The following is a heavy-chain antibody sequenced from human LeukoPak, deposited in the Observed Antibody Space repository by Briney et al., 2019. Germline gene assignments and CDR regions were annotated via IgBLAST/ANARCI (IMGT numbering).Heavy chain of an antibody. CDR2: IYTSGST. CDR3: ARPLVHIYYDSSGGSGAFDI. J-gene: IGHJ3*02. Sequence: SQTLSLTCTVSGGSISSGSYYWSWIRQPAGKGLEWIGRIYTSGSTNYNPSLKSRVTISVDTSKNQFSLKLSSVTAADTAVYYCARPLVHIYYDSSGGSGAFDIWGQGTMVTVSS. D-gene: IGHD3-22*01. CDR1: GGSISSGSYY. V-gene: IGHV4-61*02.